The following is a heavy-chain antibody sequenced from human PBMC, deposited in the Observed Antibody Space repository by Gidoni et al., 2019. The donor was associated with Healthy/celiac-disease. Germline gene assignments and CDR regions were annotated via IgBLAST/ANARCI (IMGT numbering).Heavy chain of an antibody. CDR1: GGSFSGYY. CDR2: INHSGST. V-gene: IGHV4-34*01. D-gene: IGHD3-9*01. CDR3: ARFLTGADAFYI. Sequence: QVQLQQWGAGLLKPSETLSLTCAVYGGSFSGYYWSWIRQPPGKGLEWIGEINHSGSTNYNPSLKSRVTISVDTSKNQFSLKLSSVTAADTAVFYCARFLTGADAFYIWGQGTMVTVSS. J-gene: IGHJ3*02.